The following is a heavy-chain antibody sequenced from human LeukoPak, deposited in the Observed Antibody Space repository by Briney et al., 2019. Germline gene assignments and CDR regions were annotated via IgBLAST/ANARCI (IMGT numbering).Heavy chain of an antibody. J-gene: IGHJ4*02. CDR3: AKIGAVAGHFDY. Sequence: GGSLRLSCAASGFTFSRNGMHWVRQAPGKGLEWVAFIRYDGSDKSHADSVKGRFTISRDNSKNTLYLQMNSLRAEDTAMYYCAKIGAVAGHFDYWGQGTLVTVSS. V-gene: IGHV3-30*02. CDR1: GFTFSRNG. CDR2: IRYDGSDK. D-gene: IGHD6-19*01.